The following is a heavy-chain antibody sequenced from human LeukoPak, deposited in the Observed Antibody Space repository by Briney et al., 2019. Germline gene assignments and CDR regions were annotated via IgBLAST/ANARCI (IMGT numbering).Heavy chain of an antibody. CDR3: SGSYASYYFDY. CDR1: GFTFSSYA. V-gene: IGHV3-23*01. J-gene: IGHJ4*02. Sequence: GGSLRLSCAASGFTFSSYAMHWVRQAPGKGLEWVSAISGSGGSTYYADSVKGRFTISRDNSKNTLYLQMNSLRAEDTAVYYCSGSYASYYFDYWGQGTLVTVSS. CDR2: ISGSGGST. D-gene: IGHD3-16*01.